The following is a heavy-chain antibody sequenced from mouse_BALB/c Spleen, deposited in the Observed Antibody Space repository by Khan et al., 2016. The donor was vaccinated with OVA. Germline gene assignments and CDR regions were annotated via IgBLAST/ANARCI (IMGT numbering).Heavy chain of an antibody. D-gene: IGHD2-10*01. J-gene: IGHJ4*01. Sequence: VQLVESGPGLVAPSQSLSITCTISGFSLTNYGIYWVRQPPGKGLEWLIVIWSDGSTTYNSDLKSRLSISKDNSKSQVFLKMNSLQTDDTAMKYWARQAYYHNYIMDYWGQGTSVTVSS. CDR3: ARQAYYHNYIMDY. V-gene: IGHV2-6-1*01. CDR2: IWSDGST. CDR1: GFSLTNYG.